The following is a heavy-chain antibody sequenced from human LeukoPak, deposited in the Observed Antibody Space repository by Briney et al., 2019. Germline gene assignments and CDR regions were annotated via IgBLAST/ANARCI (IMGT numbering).Heavy chain of an antibody. V-gene: IGHV3-21*01. Sequence: KPGGSLRLSCAASGFTFSSYSMNWVRQAPGKGLEWVSSISSSSSYIYYADSVKGRFTISRDNAKDSLYLQMNSLRAEDTAVYYCAKGRKYYYGSGSDDAFDIWGQGTMVTVSS. CDR3: AKGRKYYYGSGSDDAFDI. CDR1: GFTFSSYS. J-gene: IGHJ3*02. CDR2: ISSSSSYI. D-gene: IGHD3-10*01.